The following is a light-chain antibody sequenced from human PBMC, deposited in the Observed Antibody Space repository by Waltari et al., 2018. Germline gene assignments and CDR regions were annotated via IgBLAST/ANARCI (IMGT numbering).Light chain of an antibody. Sequence: EIVMTQTPATLSVSPGERATLPCRASPRVSSNLAWYQQKTGPAPRRLIYDASTRDTWNPDRFSGRWSGTEFILTISSLQSEDFAFYYCQQYNNWPPLTFGGGTKVEIK. CDR3: QQYNNWPPLT. J-gene: IGKJ4*01. V-gene: IGKV3-15*01. CDR1: PRVSSN. CDR2: DAS.